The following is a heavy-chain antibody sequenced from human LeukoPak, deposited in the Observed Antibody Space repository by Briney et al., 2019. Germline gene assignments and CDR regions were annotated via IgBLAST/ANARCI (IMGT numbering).Heavy chain of an antibody. CDR1: GFTFSSHS. J-gene: IGHJ4*02. V-gene: IGHV3-48*04. CDR2: ISSSGSTI. Sequence: GGSLRLSCAASGFTFSSHSMNWVRQAPGKGLEWVSFISSSGSTIYYADSVKGRFTISRDNAKNSLYLQMNSLRAEDTAIYYCARSFYVGKSDYWGQGTLVTVSS. D-gene: IGHD4-23*01. CDR3: ARSFYVGKSDY.